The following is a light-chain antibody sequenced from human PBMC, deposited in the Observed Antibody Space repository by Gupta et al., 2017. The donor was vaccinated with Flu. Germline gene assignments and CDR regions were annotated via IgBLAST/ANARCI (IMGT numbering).Light chain of an antibody. CDR1: ESVSSY. CDR3: QQYDTCPR. Sequence: DIVVPQSPSTLSVSAGDRVTLKCRASESVSSYLAWYQQKLGKAPRLLIYSASTRATGIPARFSGSGSETEFTLSISSLQSEDFAVYYCQQYDTCPRFGQGTRVEIK. V-gene: IGKV3-15*01. J-gene: IGKJ1*01. CDR2: SAS.